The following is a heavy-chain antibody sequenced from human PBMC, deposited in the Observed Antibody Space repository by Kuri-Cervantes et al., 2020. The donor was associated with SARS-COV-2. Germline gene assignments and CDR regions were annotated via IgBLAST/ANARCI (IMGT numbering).Heavy chain of an antibody. D-gene: IGHD6-13*01. V-gene: IGHV3-23*01. CDR3: AKETGAAGSSWMSYFDN. Sequence: GESLKISCAASRFTFNNYDLIWVRQAPGKGLEWVSSISTSGGDTNYADSLKGRFTISRDNSKNTLYLQMNSLRDEDTGVYYCAKETGAAGSSWMSYFDNWGLGTQVTVSS. CDR1: RFTFNNYD. CDR2: ISTSGGDT. J-gene: IGHJ4*02.